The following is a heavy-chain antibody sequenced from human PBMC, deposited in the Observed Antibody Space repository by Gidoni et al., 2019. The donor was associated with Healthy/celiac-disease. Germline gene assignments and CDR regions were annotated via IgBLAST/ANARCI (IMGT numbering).Heavy chain of an antibody. CDR1: GGSISSGSYY. D-gene: IGHD3-22*01. J-gene: IGHJ3*02. CDR2: IYTSGST. Sequence: QVQLQESGPGLVKPSQTLSLTCTVSGGSISSGSYYWSWIRQPAGKGLEWIGRIYTSGSTNYNPSLKSRVTISVDTSKNQFSLKLSSVTAADTAVYYCARWTYPPDSSGRIDAFDIWGQGTMVTVSS. V-gene: IGHV4-61*02. CDR3: ARWTYPPDSSGRIDAFDI.